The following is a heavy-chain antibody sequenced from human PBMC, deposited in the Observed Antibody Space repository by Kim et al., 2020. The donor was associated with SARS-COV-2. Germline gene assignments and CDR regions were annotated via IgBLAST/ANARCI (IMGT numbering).Heavy chain of an antibody. CDR1: GFTFSSYA. CDR3: VKVRGVTEYYFDY. V-gene: IGHV3-64D*06. D-gene: IGHD3-10*01. J-gene: IGHJ4*02. CDR2: ISSNGGST. Sequence: GGSLRLSCSASGFTFSSYAMHWVRQAPGKGLEYVSAISSNGGSTYYADSVKGRFTISRDNSKNTLYLQMSSLRAEDTAVYYCVKVRGVTEYYFDYWGQGTLVTVSS.